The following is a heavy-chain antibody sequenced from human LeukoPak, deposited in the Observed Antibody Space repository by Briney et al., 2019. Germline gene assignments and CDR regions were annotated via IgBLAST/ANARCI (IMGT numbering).Heavy chain of an antibody. CDR2: IYHSGST. J-gene: IGHJ4*02. V-gene: IGHV4-34*01. Sequence: PSETLSLTCAVYGGSFSGYYWSWIRQPPGKGLEWIGYIYHSGSTYYNPSLKSRVTISVDRSKNQFSLKLSSVTAADTAVYYCARGLSVGYFDYWGQGTLVTVSS. CDR3: ARGLSVGYFDY. CDR1: GGSFSGYY.